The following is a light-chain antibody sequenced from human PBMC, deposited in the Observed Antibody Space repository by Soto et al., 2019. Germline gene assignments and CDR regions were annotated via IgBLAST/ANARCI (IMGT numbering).Light chain of an antibody. V-gene: IGKV1-5*01. CDR3: QESYTNPFT. Sequence: DIQMTHSPSTLSASVVDRVTITFLASHSISRWLAWYQQKPGKAPKLLIFDSSSLESGVPSRFSGSGSGTDFSLTISSLQPEDFAAYYCQESYTNPFTFGQGTRLEIK. CDR1: HSISRW. J-gene: IGKJ5*01. CDR2: DSS.